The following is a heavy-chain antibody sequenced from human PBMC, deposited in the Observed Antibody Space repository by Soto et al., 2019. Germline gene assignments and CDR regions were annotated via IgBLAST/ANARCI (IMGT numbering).Heavy chain of an antibody. CDR1: GGTFKTYV. D-gene: IGHD6-25*01. Sequence: QVQLVQSGAEVKKPGSSVNVSCKASGGTFKTYVITWVRQAPGQGLEWMGGLIPLFGTTTYAPKFQGRVTISADKSTYTVYVEMSSLRSDDTAVYYCARDHVAIKTAAGRSGWFDLWGQGTLVTVSS. CDR2: LIPLFGTT. J-gene: IGHJ5*02. V-gene: IGHV1-69*06. CDR3: ARDHVAIKTAAGRSGWFDL.